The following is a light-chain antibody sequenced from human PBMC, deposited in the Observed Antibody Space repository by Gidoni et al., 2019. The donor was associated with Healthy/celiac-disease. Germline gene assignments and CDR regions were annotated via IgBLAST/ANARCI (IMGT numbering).Light chain of an antibody. Sequence: DIVLTQSTGTLPLSPGERATLPCRASQSVSSSYLAWYQQKPGQAPRLLIYGASSRATGIPDRFSGSGSGTDFTLTISRLEPEDFAVYYCQQYGSSPYTFGQGTKLEIK. CDR3: QQYGSSPYT. V-gene: IGKV3-20*01. CDR1: QSVSSSY. J-gene: IGKJ2*01. CDR2: GAS.